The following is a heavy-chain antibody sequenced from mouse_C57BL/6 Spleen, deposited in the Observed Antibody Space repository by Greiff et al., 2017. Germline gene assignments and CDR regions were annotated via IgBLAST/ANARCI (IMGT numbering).Heavy chain of an antibody. V-gene: IGHV1-22*01. CDR3: ARKGTGTKGFDY. D-gene: IGHD4-1*01. CDR1: GYTFTDYN. Sequence: EVQLQQSGPELVKPGASVQMSCKASGYTFTDYNMHWVKQSHGKSLEWIGYINPNNGGTSYNQKFKGKATLTVNKSSSTAYMELRSLTSEDSAVYYCARKGTGTKGFDYWGQGTTLTVSS. J-gene: IGHJ2*01. CDR2: INPNNGGT.